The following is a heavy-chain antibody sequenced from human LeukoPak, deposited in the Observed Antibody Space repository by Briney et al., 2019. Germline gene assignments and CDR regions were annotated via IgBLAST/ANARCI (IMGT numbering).Heavy chain of an antibody. CDR2: IIPIFGTA. D-gene: IGHD3-3*01. CDR1: GGTFSSYA. J-gene: IGHJ6*03. CDR3: ARGVDFWSGIYYYYMDV. Sequence: SVKVSCKASGGTFSSYAISWVRQAPGQGLEWMGGIIPIFGTANYAQKFQGGVTITADESTSTAYMELSSLRSEDTAVYYCARGVDFWSGIYYYYMDVWGKGTTVTVSS. V-gene: IGHV1-69*01.